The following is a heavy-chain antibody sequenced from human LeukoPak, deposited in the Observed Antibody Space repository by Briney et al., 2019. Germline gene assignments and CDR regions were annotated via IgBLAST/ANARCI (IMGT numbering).Heavy chain of an antibody. V-gene: IGHV1-46*01. CDR3: ARDFSSYCDSTSNYGDAYFDY. J-gene: IGHJ4*02. Sequence: ASVKVSCKASGYTFTGYYMHWVRQAPGQGLEWMGIINPSGGSTTYAQKFQGRVTMTRDTSTSTAHMELRSLRTEDTAVYYCARDFSSYCDSTSNYGDAYFDYWGQGTLVTVSS. D-gene: IGHD3-22*01. CDR1: GYTFTGYY. CDR2: INPSGGST.